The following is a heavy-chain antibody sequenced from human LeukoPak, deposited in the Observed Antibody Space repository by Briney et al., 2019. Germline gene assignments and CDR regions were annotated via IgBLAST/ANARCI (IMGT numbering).Heavy chain of an antibody. V-gene: IGHV1-18*04. Sequence: GASVKVSCKASGYTFTSYGISWVRQAPGQGLEWMGWISAYNGNTNYAQKLQGRVTMTTDTSTSTAYMELRSLRSDDTAVYYCASAMTGAALDAFDIWGQGTMVTVSS. J-gene: IGHJ3*02. CDR3: ASAMTGAALDAFDI. CDR1: GYTFTSYG. CDR2: ISAYNGNT.